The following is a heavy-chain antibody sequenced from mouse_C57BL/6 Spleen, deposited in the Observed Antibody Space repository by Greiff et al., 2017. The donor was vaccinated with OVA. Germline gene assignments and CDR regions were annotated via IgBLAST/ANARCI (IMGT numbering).Heavy chain of an antibody. Sequence: VQLKESGPELVKPGASVKMSCKASGYTFTDYNMHWVKQSHGKSLEWIGYINPNNGGTSYNQKFKGKATLTVNKSSSTAYMELRSLTSEDSAVYYCASGSSYRYYAMDYWGQGTSVTVSS. V-gene: IGHV1-22*01. CDR1: GYTFTDYN. D-gene: IGHD1-1*01. CDR2: INPNNGGT. J-gene: IGHJ4*01. CDR3: ASGSSYRYYAMDY.